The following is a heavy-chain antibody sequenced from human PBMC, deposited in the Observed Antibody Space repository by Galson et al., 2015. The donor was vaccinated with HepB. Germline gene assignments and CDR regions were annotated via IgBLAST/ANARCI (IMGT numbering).Heavy chain of an antibody. J-gene: IGHJ6*02. CDR2: INPSGGST. CDR1: GYTFTSYY. Sequence: SVKVSCKASGYTFTSYYMHWVRQAPGQGLEWMGIINPSGGSTSYAQKFQGRVTMTRDTSTSTVYMELSSLRSEDTAVYYCARPTLPLPGYYYYGMDVWGQGTTVTVSS. D-gene: IGHD1-1*01. V-gene: IGHV1-46*01. CDR3: ARPTLPLPGYYYYGMDV.